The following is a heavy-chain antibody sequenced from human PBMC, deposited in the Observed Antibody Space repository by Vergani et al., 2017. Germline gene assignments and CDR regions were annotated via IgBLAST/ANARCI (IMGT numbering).Heavy chain of an antibody. V-gene: IGHV4-59*01. CDR3: ARGLGDLVGANWLDY. CDR1: GGSMSSYY. Sequence: QVQLQESGPGLVKPSETLFLTCTVSGGSMSSYYWSWIRQPPGKRLEWIGSIYYSGSTNYNPSLKSRLTISLDTSMNQFSLKLSSVTAADTAVYYCARGLGDLVGANWLDYWGQGTLVTISS. D-gene: IGHD1-26*01. J-gene: IGHJ4*02. CDR2: IYYSGST.